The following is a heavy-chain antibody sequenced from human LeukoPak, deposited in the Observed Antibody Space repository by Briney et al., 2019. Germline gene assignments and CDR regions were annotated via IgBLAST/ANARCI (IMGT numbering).Heavy chain of an antibody. D-gene: IGHD3-10*01. CDR2: IYFSGDT. J-gene: IGHJ4*02. CDR3: GRRSFYYYGSGTSPARFDY. Sequence: SETLSLTCTVSGGSIRPGDHYWSWIRQPPGKGLEWIGNIYFSGDTSYNPSLKSRLTISLDTSKNQFSLTLTSVTAADTAFYYCGRRSFYYYGSGTSPARFDYWGQGILATVSS. CDR1: GGSIRPGDHY. V-gene: IGHV4-30-4*01.